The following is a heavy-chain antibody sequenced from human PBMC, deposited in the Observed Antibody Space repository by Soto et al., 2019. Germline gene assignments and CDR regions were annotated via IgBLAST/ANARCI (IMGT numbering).Heavy chain of an antibody. J-gene: IGHJ5*02. CDR2: INPNSGGT. CDR3: ARGGIVVVPAAISYNWFDP. D-gene: IGHD2-2*02. CDR1: GYTFTSYY. Sequence: ASVKVSCKASGYTFTSYYMHWVRQAPGQGLEWMGWINPNSGGTNYAQKFQGWVTMTRDTSISTAYMELSRLRSDDTAVYYCARGGIVVVPAAISYNWFDPWGQGTLVTVSS. V-gene: IGHV1-2*04.